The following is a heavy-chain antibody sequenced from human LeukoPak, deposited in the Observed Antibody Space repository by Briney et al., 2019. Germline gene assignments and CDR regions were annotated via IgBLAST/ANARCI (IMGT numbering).Heavy chain of an antibody. D-gene: IGHD3-22*01. CDR3: ARDLAWPNDYYDSSGRGD. Sequence: SETLSLTCTVSGGSISSSSYYWGWIRQPPGKGLEWIGSIYYSGSTYHNPSLKSRVTISVDTSKNQFSLKLSSVTAADTAVYYCARDLAWPNDYYDSSGRGDWGQGTLVTVSS. V-gene: IGHV4-39*07. CDR1: GGSISSSSYY. J-gene: IGHJ4*02. CDR2: IYYSGST.